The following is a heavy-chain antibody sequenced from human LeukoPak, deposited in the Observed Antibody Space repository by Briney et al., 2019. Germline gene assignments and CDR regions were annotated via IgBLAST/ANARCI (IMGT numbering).Heavy chain of an antibody. Sequence: GGSLRLSCAASGFTFSSYSMNWARQAPGKGLEWVSSISSSSSYIYYADSVKGRFTISRDNAKNSLYLQMNSLRAEDTAVYYCARGGVRRYSGYDWEPMDYWGQGTLVTVSS. D-gene: IGHD5-12*01. CDR2: ISSSSSYI. V-gene: IGHV3-21*04. J-gene: IGHJ4*02. CDR3: ARGGVRRYSGYDWEPMDY. CDR1: GFTFSSYS.